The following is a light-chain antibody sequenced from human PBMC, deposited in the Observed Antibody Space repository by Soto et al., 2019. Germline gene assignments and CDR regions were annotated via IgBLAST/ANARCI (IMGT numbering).Light chain of an antibody. V-gene: IGKV3-11*01. CDR1: QSVSSS. CDR2: DTS. Sequence: EIVLTQSPSTLSLSPGERATLSCTASQSVSSSLAWYQQKPGQAPRLLISDTSNRATGIPARFSGSGSGTDFTLTISSLEPEDFAVYYCQQRSNWRITFRQGTRLEIK. J-gene: IGKJ5*01. CDR3: QQRSNWRIT.